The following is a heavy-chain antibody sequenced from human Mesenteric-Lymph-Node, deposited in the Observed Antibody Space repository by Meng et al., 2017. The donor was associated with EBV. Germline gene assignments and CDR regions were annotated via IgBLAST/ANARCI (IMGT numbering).Heavy chain of an antibody. CDR2: IYHSGST. Sequence: QLQLEESGLGLVKPSGTLSLTWAVFGGSISSSNWWSWVRQPPGKGLEWIGEIYHSGSTNYNTSLKSRVTISVDKSKNQFSLKLSSVTAADTAVYYCARDLSGSRNRPFDYWGQGTLVTVSS. CDR1: GGSISSSNW. CDR3: ARDLSGSRNRPFDY. J-gene: IGHJ4*02. D-gene: IGHD3-10*01. V-gene: IGHV4-4*02.